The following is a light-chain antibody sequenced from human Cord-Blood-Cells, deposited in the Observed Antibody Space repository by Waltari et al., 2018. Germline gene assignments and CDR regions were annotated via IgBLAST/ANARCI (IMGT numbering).Light chain of an antibody. J-gene: IGKJ2*01. CDR2: DAS. Sequence: IVLTQSPATLSLSPGERDTLSCRASQSVSSYLAWYQQKPGQAPRLLIYDASNRATGIPARFSGSGSGTDFTLTISSLEPEDFAVYYCQQRSNWPPYTFGQGTKLEIK. V-gene: IGKV3-11*01. CDR3: QQRSNWPPYT. CDR1: QSVSSY.